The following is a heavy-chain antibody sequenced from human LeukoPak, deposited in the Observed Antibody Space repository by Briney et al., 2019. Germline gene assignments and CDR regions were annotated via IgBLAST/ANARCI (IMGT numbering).Heavy chain of an antibody. CDR3: ARDDYWNDGVSAFDI. CDR1: GFTFSTYW. D-gene: IGHD1-1*01. V-gene: IGHV3-7*01. J-gene: IGHJ3*02. CDR2: INEDGSEK. Sequence: PGGSRRPSCAASGFTFSTYWMTWGRQAPGKGLEWVANINEDGSEKYCVDSVKGRFTLSRDNAKNSLYLQMNRLRAEDTAVYYCARDDYWNDGVSAFDIWGQGTMVTVSS.